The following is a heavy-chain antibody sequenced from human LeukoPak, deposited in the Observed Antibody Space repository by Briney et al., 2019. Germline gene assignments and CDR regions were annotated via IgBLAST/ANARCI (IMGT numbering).Heavy chain of an antibody. V-gene: IGHV5-51*01. CDR2: IYPGDSDT. CDR3: ARQLGSGSSLWAFDI. J-gene: IGHJ3*02. D-gene: IGHD3-10*01. CDR1: GYTFTSYW. Sequence: GESLKISCKGSGYTFTSYWIAWVRQMPGKGLEWMGIIYPGDSDTRYSPSFQGQVTISADKSISTAYLQWSSLKASDTAMYYCARQLGSGSSLWAFDIWGQGTMVTVSS.